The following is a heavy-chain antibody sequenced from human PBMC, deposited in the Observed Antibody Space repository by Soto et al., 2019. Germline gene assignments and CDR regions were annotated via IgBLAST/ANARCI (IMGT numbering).Heavy chain of an antibody. D-gene: IGHD1-1*01. J-gene: IGHJ1*01. CDR3: AGDPRSITGTTSSEDFQH. CDR2: IIPIFGIT. CDR1: GGTFSGYA. Sequence: QAQLMQSGAEVKEPGSSVKVSCKASGGTFSGYAISWVRQAPGQGLEWLGGIIPIFGITNYAQKFQNRLTIAADESSATVYMDLRRLTSEDPAIFYRAGDPRSITGTTSSEDFQHWGQGTLVSVS. V-gene: IGHV1-69*01.